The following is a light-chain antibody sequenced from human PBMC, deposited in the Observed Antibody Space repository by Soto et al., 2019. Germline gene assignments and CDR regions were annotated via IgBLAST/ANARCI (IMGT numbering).Light chain of an antibody. J-gene: IGKJ5*01. CDR1: QNVSNW. V-gene: IGKV1-5*03. Sequence: DVEMTQSPSTLPTSIGDRVTINCRASQNVSNWLAWYQQKPGKAPKLLIYKASRLESGVPSRFSASGSGTEFTLTISSLQPEDFATYYCQHLDSYSTFGQGTRLEIK. CDR3: QHLDSYST. CDR2: KAS.